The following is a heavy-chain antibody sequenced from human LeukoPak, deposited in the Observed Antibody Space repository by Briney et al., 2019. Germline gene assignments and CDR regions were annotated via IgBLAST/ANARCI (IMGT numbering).Heavy chain of an antibody. V-gene: IGHV3-15*01. CDR1: GFTFSNAW. D-gene: IGHD6-19*01. Sequence: GGSLRLSCAASGFTFSNAWMSWVRQAPGKGLEWVGRIKSKTDGGTTDYAAPVKGRFTISRDDSKNTLYLQMNSLKTEDTAVYYCARDARRSGFDYWGQGTLVTVSS. J-gene: IGHJ4*02. CDR2: IKSKTDGGTT. CDR3: ARDARRSGFDY.